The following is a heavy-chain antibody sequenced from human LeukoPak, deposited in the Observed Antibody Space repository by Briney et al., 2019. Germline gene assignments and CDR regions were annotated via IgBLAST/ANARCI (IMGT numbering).Heavy chain of an antibody. CDR1: GYTFTSYG. V-gene: IGHV1-18*01. CDR2: ISAYNGNT. Sequence: ASVKVSCTASGYTFTSYGISWVRQAPGQGLEWMGWISAYNGNTNYAQKLQGRVTMTTDTSTSTAYMELSRLRSDDTAVYYCARGSSGYYYWLNWFDPWGQGTLVTVSS. D-gene: IGHD3-22*01. CDR3: ARGSSGYYYWLNWFDP. J-gene: IGHJ5*02.